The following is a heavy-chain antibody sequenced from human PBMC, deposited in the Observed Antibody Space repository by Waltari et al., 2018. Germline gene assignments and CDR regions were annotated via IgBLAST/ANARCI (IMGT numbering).Heavy chain of an antibody. CDR1: GFTFPQYT. CDR3: ARGRYGAGSYSDYDY. Sequence: EVQMLESGGGLVEPGGSLRLSCPTSGFTFPQYTMSWVRQTPTRGLEWVSYISSRGSATHYADSVRGRFTISRDSAKGSVYLRMNNLRADDAAMYYCARGRYGAGSYSDYDYWGQGTLVTVSS. V-gene: IGHV3-48*01. CDR2: ISSRGSAT. J-gene: IGHJ4*02. D-gene: IGHD3-10*01.